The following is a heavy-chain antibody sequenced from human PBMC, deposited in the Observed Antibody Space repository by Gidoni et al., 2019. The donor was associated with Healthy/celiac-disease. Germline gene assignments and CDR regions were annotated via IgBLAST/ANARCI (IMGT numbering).Heavy chain of an antibody. V-gene: IGHV4-39*01. CDR1: GGSFSSSSYY. J-gene: IGHJ4*02. CDR3: ARHSYYYDSSGYPFDY. Sequence: QLQLPESGPGLVKPSETLSLTCTVSGGSFSSSSYYWGWIRQPPGKGLEWIGSIYYSGSTYYNPSLKSRVTISVDTSKNQFSLKLSSVTAADTAVYYCARHSYYYDSSGYPFDYWGQGTLVTVSS. CDR2: IYYSGST. D-gene: IGHD3-22*01.